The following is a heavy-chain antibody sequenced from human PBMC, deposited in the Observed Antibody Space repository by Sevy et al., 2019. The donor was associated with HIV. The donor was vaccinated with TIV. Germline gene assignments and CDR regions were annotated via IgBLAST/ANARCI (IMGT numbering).Heavy chain of an antibody. Sequence: ASVKVSCKTSGYTFTSYDINWVRQATGQGIEWMGWMNPDSGKRGYAQKFQGRVTMTTNTSISTAYMELRSLRSEDSAVYYCARADLDSSTFFYYYGMDVLGQGTSVTVSS. J-gene: IGHJ6*02. V-gene: IGHV1-8*01. CDR1: GYTFTSYD. D-gene: IGHD6-13*01. CDR3: ARADLDSSTFFYYYGMDV. CDR2: MNPDSGKR.